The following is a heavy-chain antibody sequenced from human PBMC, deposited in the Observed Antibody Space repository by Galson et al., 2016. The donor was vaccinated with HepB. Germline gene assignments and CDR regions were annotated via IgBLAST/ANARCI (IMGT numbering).Heavy chain of an antibody. CDR3: ARGAHYGSGSYYLDPQPYIWFDP. CDR1: GGSISSGSSP. CDR2: FYNSGTT. D-gene: IGHD3-10*01. V-gene: IGHV4-30-2*01. J-gene: IGHJ5*02. Sequence: TLSLTCTVSGGSISSGSSPWSWIRQPPGKGLEWLGNFYNSGTTTYNPSLKSRVTISVDSSKNQFSLRLGSVTAADTAVYFCARGAHYGSGSYYLDPQPYIWFDPWGQGILVTVSS.